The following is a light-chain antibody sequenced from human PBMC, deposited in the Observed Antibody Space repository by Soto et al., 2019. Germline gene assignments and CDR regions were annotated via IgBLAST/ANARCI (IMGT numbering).Light chain of an antibody. V-gene: IGLV3-21*04. J-gene: IGLJ3*02. CDR3: QVWDTSSDHVV. CDR2: YDR. Sequence: SYELTQPPSVSGAPGETASVTCGGNNIRSKSVHWYQQKPGQAPVLVIYYDRERPSGIPERFSGSNSGNTATLTISRVEAGDEADYFCQVWDTSSDHVVFGGGTKLTVL. CDR1: NIRSKS.